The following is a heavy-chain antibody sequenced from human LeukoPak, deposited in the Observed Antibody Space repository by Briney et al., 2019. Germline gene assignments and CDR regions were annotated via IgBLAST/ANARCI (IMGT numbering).Heavy chain of an antibody. CDR3: AKGGSSGIGNWFDP. CDR2: IWYDGSNK. D-gene: IGHD6-6*01. J-gene: IGHJ5*02. Sequence: GRSLRLSCAASGFTFSSYGMHWVRQAPGKGLEWVAVIWYDGSNKYYADSVKGRFTISRDNSKNTLYLQMNSLRAEDTAVYYCAKGGSSGIGNWFDPWGQGTQVTVSS. CDR1: GFTFSSYG. V-gene: IGHV3-33*06.